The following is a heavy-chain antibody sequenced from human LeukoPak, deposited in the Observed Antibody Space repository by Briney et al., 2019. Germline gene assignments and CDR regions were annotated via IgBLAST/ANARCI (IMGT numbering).Heavy chain of an antibody. Sequence: GASVKVSCKASGYTFTSYDINWVRQATGQGLEWMGWMNPNSGNTGYAQKFQGRVTMTRNTSISTAYMELSSLRSEDTAVYYCARGHCSSTSCSSWFDPWGQGTLVTVSS. J-gene: IGHJ5*02. CDR3: ARGHCSSTSCSSWFDP. CDR1: GYTFTSYD. D-gene: IGHD2-2*01. V-gene: IGHV1-8*01. CDR2: MNPNSGNT.